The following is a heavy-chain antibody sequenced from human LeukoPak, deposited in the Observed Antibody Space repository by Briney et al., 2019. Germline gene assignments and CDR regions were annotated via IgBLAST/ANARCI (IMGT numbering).Heavy chain of an antibody. V-gene: IGHV1-69*01. J-gene: IGHJ6*02. CDR2: IIPIFGTA. D-gene: IGHD2-2*01. Sequence: VASVNVSCKASGGTFSSFAISWVRQAPGQGLEWMGGIIPIFGTANYAQKFQGRVTITADESTNTAYMEMSSLRSEDTAVFYCASRIPPRDVVPTANYYGMDVWGQGTTVTVSS. CDR1: GGTFSSFA. CDR3: ASRIPPRDVVPTANYYGMDV.